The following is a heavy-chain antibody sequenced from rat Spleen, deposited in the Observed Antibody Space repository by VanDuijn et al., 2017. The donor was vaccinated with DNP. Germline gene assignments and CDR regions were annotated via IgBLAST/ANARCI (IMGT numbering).Heavy chain of an antibody. CDR3: ASRPPPTRGPFDY. V-gene: IGHV5-7*01. D-gene: IGHD1-4*01. CDR1: GFTFSDHN. Sequence: EVQLVESGGGLVQPGRSLKVSCEASGFTFSDHNMAWVRQAPKKGLEWVATISCDGTDTYYRDAVKGRFTISRDNTKNTLSLQMDSLRSEDTATYYCASRPPPTRGPFDYWGQGVMVTVSS. J-gene: IGHJ2*01. CDR2: ISCDGTDT.